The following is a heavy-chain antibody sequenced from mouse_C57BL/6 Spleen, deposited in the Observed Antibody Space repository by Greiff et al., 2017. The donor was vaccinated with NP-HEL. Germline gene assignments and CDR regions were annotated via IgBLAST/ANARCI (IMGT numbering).Heavy chain of an antibody. D-gene: IGHD1-1*01. Sequence: EVHLVESGGGLVKPGGSLKLSCAASGFTFSDYGMHWVRQAPEKGLEWVAYISSGSSTIYYADTVKGRFTISRDNAKNTLFLQMTSLRSEDTAMYYCARGGLRGLYYFDYWGQGTTLTVSS. V-gene: IGHV5-17*01. CDR3: ARGGLRGLYYFDY. CDR1: GFTFSDYG. CDR2: ISSGSSTI. J-gene: IGHJ2*01.